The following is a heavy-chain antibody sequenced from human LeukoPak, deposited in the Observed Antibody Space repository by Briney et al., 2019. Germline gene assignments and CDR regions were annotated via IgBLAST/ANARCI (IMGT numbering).Heavy chain of an antibody. D-gene: IGHD6-6*01. CDR1: GFAFSIYW. Sequence: GGSLRLSCAASGFAFSIYWMSWVRQTPRKGLEWVANINQDGSEKYYVDSVKGRFTISRDNAKNSLYLQMNSLRAEDTAVYYCAREDYSSSPIDYWGQGTLVTVSS. V-gene: IGHV3-7*01. CDR3: AREDYSSSPIDY. CDR2: INQDGSEK. J-gene: IGHJ4*02.